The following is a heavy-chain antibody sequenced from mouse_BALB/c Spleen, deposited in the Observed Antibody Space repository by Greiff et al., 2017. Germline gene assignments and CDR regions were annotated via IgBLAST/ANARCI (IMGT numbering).Heavy chain of an antibody. CDR3: TTITTVAY. J-gene: IGHJ3*01. V-gene: IGHV1S127*01. Sequence: GQLQQPGAELVKPGASVKMSCKASGYTFTSYWMHWVKQRPGQGLEWIGVIDPSDSYTSYNQKFKGKATLTVDTSSSTAYMQLSSLTSEDSAVYYCTTITTVAYWGQGTLVTVSA. D-gene: IGHD1-1*01. CDR2: IDPSDSYT. CDR1: GYTFTSYW.